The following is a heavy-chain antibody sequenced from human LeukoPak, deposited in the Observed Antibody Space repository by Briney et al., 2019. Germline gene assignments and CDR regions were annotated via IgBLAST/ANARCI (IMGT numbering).Heavy chain of an antibody. Sequence: ASVWVSCKASGFTFTSFYIHWVRRAPGQGLEWMGVVNPNGGHTSYAQQFQGRVSMTRDTSTATVYMELTTLQSEDTAIYYCARDLRFGKRFGELNFWGQGTLVSVSS. J-gene: IGHJ4*02. CDR1: GFTFTSFY. V-gene: IGHV1-46*01. CDR2: VNPNGGHT. CDR3: ARDLRFGKRFGELNF. D-gene: IGHD3-10*01.